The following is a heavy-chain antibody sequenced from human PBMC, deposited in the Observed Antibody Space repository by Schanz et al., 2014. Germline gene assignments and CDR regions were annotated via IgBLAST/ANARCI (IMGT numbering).Heavy chain of an antibody. V-gene: IGHV3-30*03. Sequence: VQLVESGGGLIQPGGSLRLSCVASGFTVSSNYMSWVRQAPGKGLEWVAVISYHGSERYYADSVKGRFTISRDNSKNTLYLQMNSLRTEDTAVYYCARKTDSSGTGDYWGQGTLVTVSS. CDR1: GFTVSSNY. CDR2: ISYHGSER. J-gene: IGHJ4*02. CDR3: ARKTDSSGTGDY. D-gene: IGHD6-19*01.